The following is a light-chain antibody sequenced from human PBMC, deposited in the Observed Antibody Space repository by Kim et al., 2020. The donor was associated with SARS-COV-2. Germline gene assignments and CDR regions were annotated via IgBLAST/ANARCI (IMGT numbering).Light chain of an antibody. J-gene: IGLJ1*01. Sequence: HSITISCTGTSSDIRAYNYVSWDQQHPGKAPKLMIYDVNDRPSGVSNRFSGSKSGNTASLIISGLQPEDEADYYCTSYTSRSTLGVFGTGTKVTVL. CDR1: SSDIRAYNY. CDR3: TSYTSRSTLGV. V-gene: IGLV2-14*03. CDR2: DVN.